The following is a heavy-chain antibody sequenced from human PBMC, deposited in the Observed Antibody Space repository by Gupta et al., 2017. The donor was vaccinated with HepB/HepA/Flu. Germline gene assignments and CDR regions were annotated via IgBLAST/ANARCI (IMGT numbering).Heavy chain of an antibody. Sequence: EVQLLESGGGLVQRWGSLRLSCAASGFNFSSYAMSWVRQAPGKGLEWVSTISGNGGSTYYADAVKGRFTISRENSKNTLYLQMKRLSAEDTAVYYCGRFAEYRSGWHEYRGEGTLGAVYS. V-gene: IGHV3-23*01. D-gene: IGHD6-19*01. CDR1: GFNFSSYA. CDR3: GRFAEYRSGWHEY. CDR2: ISGNGGST. J-gene: IGHJ4*02.